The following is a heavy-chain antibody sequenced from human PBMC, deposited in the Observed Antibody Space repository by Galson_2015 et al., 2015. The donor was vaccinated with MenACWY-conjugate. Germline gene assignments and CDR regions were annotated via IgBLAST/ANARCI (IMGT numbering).Heavy chain of an antibody. CDR2: ISSSSSTI. CDR3: ARVPGYSYGYYDW. CDR1: GFTFSTYS. Sequence: SLRLSCAASGFTFSTYSMNWVGQAPGKGLEWVSYISSSSSTIYYADSVKGRFTISRDNAKNSLYLQMNTLRDEDTAVYYCARVPGYSYGYYDWWGQGTLVTVSS. V-gene: IGHV3-48*02. D-gene: IGHD5-18*01. J-gene: IGHJ4*02.